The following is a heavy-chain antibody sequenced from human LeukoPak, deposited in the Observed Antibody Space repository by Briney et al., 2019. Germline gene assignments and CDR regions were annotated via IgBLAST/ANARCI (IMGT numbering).Heavy chain of an antibody. CDR1: GGSISGSSYY. CDR3: ARDHGAFDI. Sequence: SETLSLTCTVSGGSISGSSYYWGWIRQPPGKGLEWIGYIYHSGSTYYNPSLKSRVTISVDRSKNQFSLKLSSVTAADTAVYYCARDHGAFDIWGQGTMVTVSS. V-gene: IGHV4-39*07. CDR2: IYHSGST. J-gene: IGHJ3*02.